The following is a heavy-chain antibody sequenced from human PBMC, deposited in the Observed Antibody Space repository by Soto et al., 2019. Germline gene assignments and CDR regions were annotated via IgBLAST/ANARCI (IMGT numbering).Heavy chain of an antibody. Sequence: QVQLVESGGGVVQPGRSLRLSCAASGFTFSSYGMHWVRQAPGKGLEWVAVIWYDGSNKYYADSVKGRFTISRDNSKNTLYLQMNSLRAEDTAVYYCARAYVDTAMVLKYGMDVWGQGTTVTVSS. CDR2: IWYDGSNK. CDR3: ARAYVDTAMVLKYGMDV. D-gene: IGHD5-18*01. V-gene: IGHV3-33*01. J-gene: IGHJ6*02. CDR1: GFTFSSYG.